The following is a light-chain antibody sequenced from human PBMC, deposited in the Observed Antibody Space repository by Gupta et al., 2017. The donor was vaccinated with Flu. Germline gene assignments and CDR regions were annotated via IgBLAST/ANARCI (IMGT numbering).Light chain of an antibody. CDR2: KAS. J-gene: IGKJ1*01. Sequence: PSTLSASLGDRVTITCRARQSISDWLTWYQQKPGTAPKLLIYKASTLESGVPSRFSGSGSGTEFTLTINNLQPDDFATYFCQQYDSYPWTFGQGTKVEIK. CDR3: QQYDSYPWT. V-gene: IGKV1-5*03. CDR1: QSISDW.